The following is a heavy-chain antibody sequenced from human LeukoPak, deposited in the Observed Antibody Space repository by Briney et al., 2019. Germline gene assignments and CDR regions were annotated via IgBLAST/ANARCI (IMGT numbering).Heavy chain of an antibody. D-gene: IGHD1-26*01. CDR1: GFTFSDYY. V-gene: IGHV3-11*01. CDR2: ISSSGNTK. J-gene: IGHJ4*02. CDR3: ARDQAVELPDY. Sequence: PGGSLRFSCAASGFTFSDYYMSWIRQAPGKGLEWVSYISSSGNTKYYADSVKGQFTISRDNAKNSLYLQMSSLRAEDTAVYYCARDQAVELPDYWGQGTLVTVSS.